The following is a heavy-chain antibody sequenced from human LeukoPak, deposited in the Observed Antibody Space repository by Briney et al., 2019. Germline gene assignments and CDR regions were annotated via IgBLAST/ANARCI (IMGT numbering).Heavy chain of an antibody. Sequence: GGSLRLSCAGSGFSFSSNTMSWVRQAPGKGLEWVSAISNNGGRTDYADSVKGRFTISRDNSKSTLYLHMDSLRAEDTAVYYCARDEDTSALSEYWGQGTLVTVSS. D-gene: IGHD2/OR15-2a*01. J-gene: IGHJ4*02. CDR3: ARDEDTSALSEY. V-gene: IGHV3-23*01. CDR1: GFSFSSNT. CDR2: ISNNGGRT.